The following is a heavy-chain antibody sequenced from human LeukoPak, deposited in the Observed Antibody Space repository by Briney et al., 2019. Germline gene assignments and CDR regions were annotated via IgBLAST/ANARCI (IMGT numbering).Heavy chain of an antibody. D-gene: IGHD5-18*01. CDR2: IYYSGST. J-gene: IGHJ4*02. V-gene: IGHV4-59*01. CDR3: ARVGGGYSYGWFDY. CDR1: GGSISSYY. Sequence: PSETLSLTCTVSGGSISSYYWSWIRQPPGKGLEWIGYIYYSGSTNYNPSLKSRVTISVDTSKNQFSLKLSSVTAADTAVYYCARVGGGYSYGWFDYWGQGTLVTVSS.